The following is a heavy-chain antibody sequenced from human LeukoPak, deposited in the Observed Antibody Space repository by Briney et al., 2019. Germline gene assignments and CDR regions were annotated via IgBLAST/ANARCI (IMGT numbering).Heavy chain of an antibody. V-gene: IGHV1-46*01. CDR2: INPSGGST. CDR3: ARPNDDILTGYYENWFDP. D-gene: IGHD3-9*01. CDR1: GYTFTSYY. Sequence: GASVKVSCKASGYTFTSYYMHWVRQAPGQGLEWMGIINPSGGSTSYAQKFQGRVTMTRDTSTSTVYMELSSLRSEDTAAYYCARPNDDILTGYYENWFDPWGQGTLVTVSS. J-gene: IGHJ5*02.